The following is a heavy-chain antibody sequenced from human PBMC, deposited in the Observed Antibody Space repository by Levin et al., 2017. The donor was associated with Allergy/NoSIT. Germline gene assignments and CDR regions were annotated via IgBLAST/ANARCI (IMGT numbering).Heavy chain of an antibody. J-gene: IGHJ3*01. CDR2: ITGGGFNT. D-gene: IGHD1/OR15-1a*01. V-gene: IGHV3-23*01. CDR3: AKKQGGTRGCAFDV. CDR1: GFTISDYA. Sequence: GGSLRLSCAVSGFTISDYAMAWVRQAPGKGLEWVSVITGGGFNTYYGDSVKGRFTVSRDDSKDTLYLELNSLGGEDTGVYYCAKKQGGTRGCAFDVWGQGTMVTVSS.